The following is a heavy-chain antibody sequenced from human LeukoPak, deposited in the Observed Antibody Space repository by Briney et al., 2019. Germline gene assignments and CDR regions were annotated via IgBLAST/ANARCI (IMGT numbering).Heavy chain of an antibody. V-gene: IGHV4-39*07. CDR3: ARDKGHFDVDY. CDR1: GGSISSYY. J-gene: IGHJ4*02. D-gene: IGHD3-9*01. Sequence: SETLSLTCTVSGGSISSYYWGWIRQPPGKCLEWIGSIDFRGNTYYIPSLMSRLTISADTAKNQFSLKLSSVTAADTAVYYCARDKGHFDVDYWGQGTLVTVSS. CDR2: IDFRGNT.